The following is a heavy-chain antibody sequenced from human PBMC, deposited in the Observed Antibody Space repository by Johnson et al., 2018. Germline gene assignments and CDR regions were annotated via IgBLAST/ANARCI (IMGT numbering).Heavy chain of an antibody. V-gene: IGHV1-69*01. D-gene: IGHD3-16*02. CDR1: GGTRSNHA. CDR2: IVPRLGRA. CDR3: ARGLSYKTD. Sequence: QVQLVESGAEVTKPGSSVKVSCKASGGTRSNHASNWVRQAPGQGLEWMGGIVPRLGRANYAQKFQDRVTSTADESPSTAHMELSSLRSEDPAVYYCARGLSYKTDWGQGTLVTVSA. J-gene: IGHJ1*01.